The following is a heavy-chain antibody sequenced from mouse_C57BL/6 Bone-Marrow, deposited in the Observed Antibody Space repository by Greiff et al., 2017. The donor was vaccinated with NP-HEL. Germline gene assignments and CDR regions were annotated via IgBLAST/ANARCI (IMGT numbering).Heavy chain of an antibody. CDR2: SRNKANDYTT. J-gene: IGHJ4*01. Sequence: EVMLVESGGGLVQSGRSLRLSCATSGFTFSDFYMEWVRQAPGKGLEWIAASRNKANDYTTEYSASVKGRFIVSRDTSQSILYLQMNALRAEDTAIYYCARDAGIYYDYSMDYWGQGTSVTVSS. V-gene: IGHV7-1*01. CDR3: ARDAGIYYDYSMDY. CDR1: GFTFSDFY. D-gene: IGHD2-4*01.